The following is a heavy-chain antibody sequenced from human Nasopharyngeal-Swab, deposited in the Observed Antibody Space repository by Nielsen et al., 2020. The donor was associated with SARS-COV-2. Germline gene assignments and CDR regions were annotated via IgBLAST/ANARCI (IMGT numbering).Heavy chain of an antibody. Sequence: GESLKISCTTSGFTFGDYAMSWFRQAPGKGLEWVGFIRSKTYGGAPEYAASVKGRFTISRDGAESIAYLQMNSLETEDTGVYYCARSVGSFYGQGAFDIWGQGTMATVSS. D-gene: IGHD1-26*01. CDR1: GFTFGDYA. CDR2: IRSKTYGGAP. CDR3: ARSVGSFYGQGAFDI. V-gene: IGHV3-49*01. J-gene: IGHJ3*02.